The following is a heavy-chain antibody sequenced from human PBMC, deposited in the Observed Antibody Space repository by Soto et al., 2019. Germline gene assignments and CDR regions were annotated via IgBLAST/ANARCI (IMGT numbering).Heavy chain of an antibody. V-gene: IGHV3-48*03. D-gene: IGHD3-10*01. CDR2: ISSSGSTA. J-gene: IGHJ4*02. Sequence: GSLRLSCAASGFTFSRFELHWVRQAPGKGLEWISYISSSGSTAYYASSVEGRFTISRDNANNSVYLQMDSLRAEDTALYYCTRADWFPYLSFYWGQGAQVTVSS. CDR1: GFTFSRFE. CDR3: TRADWFPYLSFY.